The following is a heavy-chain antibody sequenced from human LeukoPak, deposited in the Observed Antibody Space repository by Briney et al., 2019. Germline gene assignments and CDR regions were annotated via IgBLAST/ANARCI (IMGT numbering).Heavy chain of an antibody. J-gene: IGHJ4*02. CDR1: GGSFEHYF. CDR2: VYYNGST. Sequence: SETLSLTCTVSGGSFEHYFWSWIRQPPGKGLEWIGYVYYNGSTDYSPSLKSRLTISADTSKNQFSLKLSSVTAADTAVYYCASHRRSHGSEYWGQGTLVTVSS. CDR3: ASHRRSHGSEY. V-gene: IGHV4-59*01. D-gene: IGHD3-10*01.